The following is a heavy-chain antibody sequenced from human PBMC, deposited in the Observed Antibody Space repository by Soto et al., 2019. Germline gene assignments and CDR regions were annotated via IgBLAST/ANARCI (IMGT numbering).Heavy chain of an antibody. CDR2: IYYSGST. V-gene: IGHV4-30-4*01. Sequence: SETLSLTCSVSGGSLRSGDYYWSWIRQPPGKGLEWIGYIYYSGSTYYNPSLNSRVTISFDTSKNQFSLKLSSVTAADTAVYYCARGRGSGSNRYFFDFCGQGTLLSVS. J-gene: IGHJ4*01. D-gene: IGHD3-10*01. CDR1: GGSLRSGDYY. CDR3: ARGRGSGSNRYFFDF.